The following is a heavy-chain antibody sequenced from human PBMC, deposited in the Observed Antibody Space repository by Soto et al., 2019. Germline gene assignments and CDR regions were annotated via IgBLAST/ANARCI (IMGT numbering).Heavy chain of an antibody. CDR1: GFTFSSYA. V-gene: IGHV3-23*01. CDR3: AKPDYYDFWSGYYPFDY. J-gene: IGHJ4*02. CDR2: ISGSGGST. Sequence: PGGSLRLSCAASGFTFSSYAMSWVRQAPGKGLEWVSAISGSGGSTYYADSVKGRFTISRDNSKNTLYLQMNSVRAEDTAVYYCAKPDYYDFWSGYYPFDYWGQGTLVTVSS. D-gene: IGHD3-3*01.